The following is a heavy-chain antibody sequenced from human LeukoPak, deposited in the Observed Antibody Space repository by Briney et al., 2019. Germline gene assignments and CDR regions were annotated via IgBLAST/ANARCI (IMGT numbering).Heavy chain of an antibody. Sequence: ASVKVSCKASGYTFTGYYMHWVRQAPGQGLEWMGWINPNSGGTNYAQKFQGRVTMTRDTSISTAYMELSRLRSDDTAVYYCARALYCSSTSCHYYGMDVWGQGTTVTVSS. CDR3: ARALYCSSTSCHYYGMDV. V-gene: IGHV1-2*02. CDR1: GYTFTGYY. CDR2: INPNSGGT. J-gene: IGHJ6*02. D-gene: IGHD2-2*01.